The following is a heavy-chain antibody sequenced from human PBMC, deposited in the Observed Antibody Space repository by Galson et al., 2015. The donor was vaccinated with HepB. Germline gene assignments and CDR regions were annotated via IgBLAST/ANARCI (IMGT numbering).Heavy chain of an antibody. D-gene: IGHD2-21*02. CDR3: ARDRGVTGDGGQYYYYYGMDV. Sequence: SLRLSCAASGFTFSSYAMHWVRQAPGKGLEWVAVISYDGSNKYYTDSVKGRFTISRDNSKNTLHLQMNSLRAEDTAVYYCARDRGVTGDGGQYYYYYGMDVWGQGTTVTVSS. V-gene: IGHV3-30-3*01. CDR2: ISYDGSNK. J-gene: IGHJ6*02. CDR1: GFTFSSYA.